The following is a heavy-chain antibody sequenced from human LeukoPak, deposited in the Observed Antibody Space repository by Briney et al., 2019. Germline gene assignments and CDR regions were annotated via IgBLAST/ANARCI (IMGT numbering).Heavy chain of an antibody. V-gene: IGHV4-34*01. D-gene: IGHD2-15*01. J-gene: IGHJ4*02. Sequence: SETLSLTCAVSGGSFSGYYWSWIRQPPGKGLEWVGEINHSGSTNYNPSLKSRVTISVDTSTNQFSLKLSSVAAADTAVYYCARGVGVGGPYFDYWGQGTLVTVSS. CDR3: ARGVGVGGPYFDY. CDR2: INHSGST. CDR1: GGSFSGYY.